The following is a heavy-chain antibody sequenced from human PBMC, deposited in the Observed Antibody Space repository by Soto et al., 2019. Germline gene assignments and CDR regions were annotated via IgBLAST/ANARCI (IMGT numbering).Heavy chain of an antibody. V-gene: IGHV3-23*01. J-gene: IGHJ4*02. CDR3: AKELLQYQLLYYFDY. CDR1: GFTFISYA. CDR2: ISGSGGST. D-gene: IGHD2-2*01. Sequence: GWSLRLSCAASGFTFISYAMSWFRQAPGKGLEWVSAISGSGGSTYYADSVKGRFTTSRDNSKNTLYLQMNSLRAEDTAVYYCAKELLQYQLLYYFDYWGQGTLVTVSS.